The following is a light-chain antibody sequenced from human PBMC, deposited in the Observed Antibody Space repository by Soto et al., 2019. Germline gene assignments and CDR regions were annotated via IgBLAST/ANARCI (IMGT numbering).Light chain of an antibody. CDR2: EDN. Sequence: NFMLTQPHSVSECPVKTVTISCTRSSGSIASNYVQWYQQRPGRSPTTVIYEDNQRPSGVPDRFSGSIDSSSNSASLTISGMKTEDEADYYCQSFDSSDQVFGGGTKLTVL. J-gene: IGLJ3*02. CDR1: SGSIASNY. CDR3: QSFDSSDQV. V-gene: IGLV6-57*01.